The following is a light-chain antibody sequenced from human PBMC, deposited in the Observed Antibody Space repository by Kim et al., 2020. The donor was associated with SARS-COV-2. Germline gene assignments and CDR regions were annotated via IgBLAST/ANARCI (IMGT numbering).Light chain of an antibody. Sequence: QAGLTQPPSVSKGLGQTATLTCTGNNNNVGNQGAAWLQQHQGHPPKLLSYRNNNRPSGISERFTASTSGNTASLTITGLQPEDEADYYCSAWDNSLSARLFGGGTKLTVL. J-gene: IGLJ3*02. V-gene: IGLV10-54*04. CDR3: SAWDNSLSARL. CDR2: RNN. CDR1: NNNVGNQG.